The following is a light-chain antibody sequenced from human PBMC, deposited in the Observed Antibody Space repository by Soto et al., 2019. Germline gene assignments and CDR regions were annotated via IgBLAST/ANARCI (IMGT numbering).Light chain of an antibody. J-gene: IGLJ3*02. V-gene: IGLV1-47*01. CDR3: AVWDASLSTWV. CDR2: KNY. CDR1: SSNIGSDY. Sequence: QSVLTQPPSASGTPGQRGTISCSGSSSNIGSDYVYWFQQLPGTAPKLLIYKNYQRPSGVPDRFSGSKSGTAASLAISGLRSEDEADYWCAVWDASLSTWVFGGGTKRTVL.